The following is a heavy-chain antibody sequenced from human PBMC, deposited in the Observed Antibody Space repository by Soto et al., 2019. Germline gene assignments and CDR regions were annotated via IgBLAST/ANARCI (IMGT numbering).Heavy chain of an antibody. CDR3: ARDSSSWNFWV. CDR2: IFNSENT. Sequence: QVQLQESGPGLVEPSETLSLTCTVSGGSVSSGGYYWSWIRQPPGKGLEWIGYIFNSENTKYNPSLKRRVTISVDTSKNQFSLSLSSVIAADTAIYYCARDSSSWNFWVWGQGTLVTVSS. J-gene: IGHJ4*02. D-gene: IGHD1-7*01. V-gene: IGHV4-61*08. CDR1: GGSVSSGGYY.